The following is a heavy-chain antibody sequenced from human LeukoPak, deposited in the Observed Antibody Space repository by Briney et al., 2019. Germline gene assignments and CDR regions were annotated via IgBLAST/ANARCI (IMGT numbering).Heavy chain of an antibody. J-gene: IGHJ3*02. CDR1: GGSISSSSYY. D-gene: IGHD5-12*01. CDR2: IYYSGST. V-gene: IGHV4-39*01. Sequence: PSETLSLTCTVSGGSISSSSYYWGWIRQPPGKGLEWIGSIYYSGSTYYNPSLKSRVTISVDTSKNQFSLKLSSVTAADTAVYYCARRIIVATTKHAFDIWGQGTMVTVSS. CDR3: ARRIIVATTKHAFDI.